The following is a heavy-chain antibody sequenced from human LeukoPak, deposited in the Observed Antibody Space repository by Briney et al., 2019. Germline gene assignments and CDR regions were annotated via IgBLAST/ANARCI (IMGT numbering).Heavy chain of an antibody. CDR3: ARGQFIGSWYYYYGMDV. D-gene: IGHD6-13*01. CDR2: MNPNSGNT. V-gene: IGHV1-8*01. CDR1: GYTFTSYD. Sequence: ASVKVSCKASGYTFTSYDINWVRQATGQGFEWMGWMNPNSGNTGYAQKFQGRVTMTRNTSISTAYMELSSLRSEDTAVYYCARGQFIGSWYYYYGMDVWGQGTTVTVSS. J-gene: IGHJ6*02.